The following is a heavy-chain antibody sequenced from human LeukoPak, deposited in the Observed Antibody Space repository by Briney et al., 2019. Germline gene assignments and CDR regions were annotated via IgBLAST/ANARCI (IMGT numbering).Heavy chain of an antibody. CDR2: ISGSGGST. Sequence: GGSLRLSCAASGFTFNSYAMSWVRQAPGKGLEWVSAISGSGGSTYYADSVKGRFTISRDNSKNTLYLQMNSLRAEDTAVYYCAKDTIFGVVTAGLDYWGQGTLVTVSS. D-gene: IGHD3-3*01. J-gene: IGHJ4*02. CDR3: AKDTIFGVVTAGLDY. V-gene: IGHV3-23*01. CDR1: GFTFNSYA.